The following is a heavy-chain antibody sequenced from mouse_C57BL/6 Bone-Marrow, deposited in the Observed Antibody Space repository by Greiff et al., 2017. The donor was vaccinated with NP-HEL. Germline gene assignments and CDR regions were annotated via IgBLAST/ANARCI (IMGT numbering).Heavy chain of an antibody. Sequence: VQLQQSGAELVRPGASVKLSCTASGFNIKDDYMHWVKQRPEQGLEWLGWIDPENGDTEYASKFQGKATIPADTSSNTAYLQLSSLTPEDTAVYYCTTSYYARYWGQGTTLTVSS. CDR3: TTSYYARY. D-gene: IGHD2-1*01. V-gene: IGHV14-4*01. J-gene: IGHJ2*01. CDR2: IDPENGDT. CDR1: GFNIKDDY.